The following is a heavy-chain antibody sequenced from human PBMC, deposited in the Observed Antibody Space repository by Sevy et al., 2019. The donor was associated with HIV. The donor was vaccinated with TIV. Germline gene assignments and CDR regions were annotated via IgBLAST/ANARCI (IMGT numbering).Heavy chain of an antibody. Sequence: GGSLRLSCATFGVSFEDYGMHWVRQSPERGLEWVAGINYNSGRVGYIDSVKGRFTISRDNAKQSLYLQMTSLKPKDSALYHCWKGRITEAAYYYYLDVWGQGTTVTVSS. CDR3: WKGRITEAAYYYYLDV. V-gene: IGHV3-9*01. J-gene: IGHJ6*02. D-gene: IGHD3-16*01. CDR1: GVSFEDYG. CDR2: INYNSGRV.